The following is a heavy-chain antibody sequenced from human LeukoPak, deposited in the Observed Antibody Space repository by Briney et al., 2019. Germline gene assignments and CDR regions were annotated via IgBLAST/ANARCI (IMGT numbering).Heavy chain of an antibody. V-gene: IGHV4-39*01. Sequence: PSETLSLTCTVSGGSISSSDYYWGWIRQPPEKGLEWIGSISYSGSTYYSPSLKSRVTISVDTSKNQFSLKLSSVTAADTATYYCARRLTGTYDHFDSWGQGTLVTVSS. D-gene: IGHD1-26*01. CDR1: GGSISSSDYY. CDR2: ISYSGST. J-gene: IGHJ4*02. CDR3: ARRLTGTYDHFDS.